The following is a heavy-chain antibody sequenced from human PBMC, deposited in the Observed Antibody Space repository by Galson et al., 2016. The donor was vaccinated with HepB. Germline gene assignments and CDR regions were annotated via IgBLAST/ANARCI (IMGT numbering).Heavy chain of an antibody. CDR2: AFYSGIT. CDR3: ARGEGYNLY. Sequence: SETLSLTCTVSGVSISSYYWSWFRQPPEKGLEWIGYAFYSGITNYNPSLKSRVTISIDTSKNQFSLKLSSVTAPDTAVYYCARGEGYNLYWGQGTLVTVSS. V-gene: IGHV4-59*08. J-gene: IGHJ4*02. CDR1: GVSISSYY. D-gene: IGHD5-24*01.